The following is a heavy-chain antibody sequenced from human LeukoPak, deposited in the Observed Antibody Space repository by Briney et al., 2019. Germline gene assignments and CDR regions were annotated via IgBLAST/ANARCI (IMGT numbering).Heavy chain of an antibody. CDR2: IRQDGSEK. CDR1: GFIIGSYW. Sequence: GSLRLSCVASGFIIGSYWMSWVRQAPGKGLEWVANIRQDGSEKYYVDSAKGRLTISRDNAKNSLYLQMNNLTAADTAIYYCARAGYYGDDAFDLWGQGTRVTVSS. V-gene: IGHV3-7*01. CDR3: ARAGYYGDDAFDL. J-gene: IGHJ3*01. D-gene: IGHD2/OR15-2a*01.